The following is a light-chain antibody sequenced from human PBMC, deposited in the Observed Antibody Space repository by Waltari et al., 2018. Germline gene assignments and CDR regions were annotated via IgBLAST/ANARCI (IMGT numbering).Light chain of an antibody. CDR1: QSISFS. J-gene: IGKJ4*01. CDR2: GAS. Sequence: DIQMTQSPSSLSASVGDRVTISCRASQSISFSLNWYQQKLGQAPRLLIYGASSLQFGVPSKFSGSGAVTDFTLTISGLQPDDIATYYCQQSYTTPLTFGGGTKVEIK. V-gene: IGKV1-39*01. CDR3: QQSYTTPLT.